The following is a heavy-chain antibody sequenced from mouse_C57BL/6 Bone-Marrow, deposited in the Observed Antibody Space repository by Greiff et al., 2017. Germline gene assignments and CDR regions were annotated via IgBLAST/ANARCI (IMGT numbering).Heavy chain of an antibody. V-gene: IGHV1-50*01. J-gene: IGHJ2*01. Sequence: VQLQQPGAELVKPGASVKLSCKASGYTFTSYWMQWVKQRPGQGLEWIGEIDPSDSYTNYNQKFNGKATLTVDTSSSTAYMQLSSLTSEDSAVYDGARSYGYDEGGFDYWGQGTTLTVSS. CDR2: IDPSDSYT. D-gene: IGHD2-2*01. CDR3: ARSYGYDEGGFDY. CDR1: GYTFTSYW.